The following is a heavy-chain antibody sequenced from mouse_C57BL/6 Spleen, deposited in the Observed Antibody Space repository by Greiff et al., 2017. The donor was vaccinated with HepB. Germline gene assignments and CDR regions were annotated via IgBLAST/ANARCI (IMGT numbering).Heavy chain of an antibody. Sequence: EVMLVESGGGLVKPGGSLKLSCAASGFTFSDYGMHWVRQAPEKGLEWVAYISSGSSTIYYADTVKGRFTISRDNAKNTLFLQMTSLRSEDTAMYYCARDYSNYRYAMDYWGQGTSVTVSS. J-gene: IGHJ4*01. V-gene: IGHV5-17*01. D-gene: IGHD2-5*01. CDR1: GFTFSDYG. CDR2: ISSGSSTI. CDR3: ARDYSNYRYAMDY.